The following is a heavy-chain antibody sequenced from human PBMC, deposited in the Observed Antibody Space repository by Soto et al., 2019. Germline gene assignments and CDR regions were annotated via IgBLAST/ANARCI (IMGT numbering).Heavy chain of an antibody. CDR3: VGGVHVDY. J-gene: IGHJ4*02. Sequence: GGSLRLSCVVSGFTFSDYWMTWVLQAPGKGLEWVANIHQDGNQKHYADSVKGRFISSRDNTKNSVYLQMSNLRVEDTAFYYCVGGVHVDYWGQGTLVTVSS. V-gene: IGHV3-7*03. CDR1: GFTFSDYW. CDR2: IHQDGNQK. D-gene: IGHD2-8*01.